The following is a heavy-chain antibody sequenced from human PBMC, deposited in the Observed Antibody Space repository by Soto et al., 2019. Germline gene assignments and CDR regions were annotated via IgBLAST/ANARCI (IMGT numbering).Heavy chain of an antibody. Sequence: GGSLRLSCAASGFTFSSYNMNWVRQAPGKGLEWVSSSSSSSRYMYYADSVKGRLTISRDNAKNSLYLHMNSLRAEDTAVYYCARGYCSRTSCYTGDAFDIWGQGTVVTVSS. CDR1: GFTFSSYN. CDR2: SSSSSRYM. V-gene: IGHV3-21*01. CDR3: ARGYCSRTSCYTGDAFDI. D-gene: IGHD2-2*02. J-gene: IGHJ3*02.